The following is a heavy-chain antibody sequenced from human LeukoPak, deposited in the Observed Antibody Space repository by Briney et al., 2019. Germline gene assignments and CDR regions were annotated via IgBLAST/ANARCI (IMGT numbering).Heavy chain of an antibody. CDR2: IYSGGST. J-gene: IGHJ3*02. Sequence: GGSLRLSCAASGFTVSSNYMSWIRQAPGKGLEWVSIIYSGGSTYYADSVKGRFTISRDNSKNTLYLQMNSLRADDMAVYYCARGPWGIVGGDGAFDIWGQGTMVTVFS. CDR1: GFTVSSNY. D-gene: IGHD2-21*02. CDR3: ARGPWGIVGGDGAFDI. V-gene: IGHV3-53*01.